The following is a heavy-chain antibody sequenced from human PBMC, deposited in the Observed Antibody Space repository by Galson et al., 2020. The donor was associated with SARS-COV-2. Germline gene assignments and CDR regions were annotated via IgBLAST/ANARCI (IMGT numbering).Heavy chain of an antibody. J-gene: IGHJ6*02. V-gene: IGHV1-18*01. Sequence: GESLKISCKASGYTFTSYGISWVRQAPGQGLEWMGWISAYNGNTNYAQKLQGRVTMTTDTSTSTAYMELRSLRSDDTAVYYCARGYGSGSYLRYYYYGMDVWGQGTTVTVSS. D-gene: IGHD3-10*01. CDR1: GYTFTSYG. CDR3: ARGYGSGSYLRYYYYGMDV. CDR2: ISAYNGNT.